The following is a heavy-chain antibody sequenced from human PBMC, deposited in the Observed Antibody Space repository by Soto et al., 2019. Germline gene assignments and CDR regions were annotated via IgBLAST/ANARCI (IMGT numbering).Heavy chain of an antibody. CDR1: GGSISSSSYY. CDR3: ARQVGATTFDP. V-gene: IGHV4-39*01. D-gene: IGHD1-26*01. CDR2: IYYSGST. J-gene: IGHJ5*02. Sequence: QLQLQESCPGLVKPSETLSLTCTVSGGSISSSSYYCGWIRQPPVKGLDWIGTIYYSGSTYYNTSLKSRVTISVDTSKIRFSLKLSSVTAADTAVYYCARQVGATTFDPWGQGNLVTVSS.